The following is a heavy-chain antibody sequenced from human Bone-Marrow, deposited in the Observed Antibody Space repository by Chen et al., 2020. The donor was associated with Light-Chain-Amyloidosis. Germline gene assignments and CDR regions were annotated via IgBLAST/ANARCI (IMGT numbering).Heavy chain of an antibody. CDR2: ISGSGGNT. J-gene: IGHJ6*02. D-gene: IGHD3-10*01. V-gene: IGHV3-23*04. Sequence: EVQVVESGGGLVQPGGSLRLSCAASGFTFSSYAMSWVRQAPGKGLEWVSSISGSGGNTCYADSVKGRFTLSRDNSKNTLSLQMNSLRAEDTAVYYCAKFLDRGSWYYYYGMDVWGQGTTVTVSS. CDR3: AKFLDRGSWYYYYGMDV. CDR1: GFTFSSYA.